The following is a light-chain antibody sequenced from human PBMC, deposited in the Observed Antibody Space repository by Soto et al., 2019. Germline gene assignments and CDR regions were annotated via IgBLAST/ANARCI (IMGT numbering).Light chain of an antibody. V-gene: IGKV2-30*01. J-gene: IGKJ1*01. CDR2: KIS. CDR1: QSLLYRDGNTY. Sequence: VVITHCPLSLRVTLGQPASISCRSSQSLLYRDGNTYLNWFQQRPGQSPRRLIYKISNRDSGVPDRFSGSGSGTDFTLKISRVEAEDVGVYYCMQGTHWPWTFGQGTKVDIK. CDR3: MQGTHWPWT.